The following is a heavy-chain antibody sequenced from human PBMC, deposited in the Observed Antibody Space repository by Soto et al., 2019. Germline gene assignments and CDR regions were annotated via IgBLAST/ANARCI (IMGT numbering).Heavy chain of an antibody. CDR2: INHSGST. V-gene: IGHV4-34*01. D-gene: IGHD1-26*01. Sequence: KPSETLSLTCAVYGGSFSGYYWSWIRQPPGKGLEWIGEINHSGSTNYNPSLKSRVTISVDTSKNQFSLKLSSVTAADTAVYYCARPVWETYYYYMDVWGKGTTVTVSS. J-gene: IGHJ6*03. CDR1: GGSFSGYY. CDR3: ARPVWETYYYYMDV.